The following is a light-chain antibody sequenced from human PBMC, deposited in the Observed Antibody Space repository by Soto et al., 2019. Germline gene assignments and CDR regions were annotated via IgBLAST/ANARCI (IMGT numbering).Light chain of an antibody. J-gene: IGKJ1*01. CDR2: VTS. Sequence: DIQMTQSPSSLSASVGDRVTITCRASQSISNYLNWYQQKPGKAPELLISVTSTLQSAVPSRFTGSGSGTDFTLAINSMQPEDFATYYCQQTYTIPKPFGQWTKEELK. CDR1: QSISNY. CDR3: QQTYTIPKP. V-gene: IGKV1-39*01.